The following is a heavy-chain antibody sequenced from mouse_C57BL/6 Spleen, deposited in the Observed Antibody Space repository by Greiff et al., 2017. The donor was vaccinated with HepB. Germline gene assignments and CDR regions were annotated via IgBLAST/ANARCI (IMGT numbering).Heavy chain of an antibody. J-gene: IGHJ2*01. V-gene: IGHV1-80*01. CDR1: GYAFSSYW. CDR2: IYPGDGDT. Sequence: QVQLQQSGAELVKPGASVKISCKASGYAFSSYWMNWVKQRPGKGLEWIGQIYPGDGDTNYNGKFKGKATLTADKSSSTAYMQLSSLTSEDSAVHFCARSGYYSNYREFDYWGQGTTLTVSS. D-gene: IGHD2-5*01. CDR3: ARSGYYSNYREFDY.